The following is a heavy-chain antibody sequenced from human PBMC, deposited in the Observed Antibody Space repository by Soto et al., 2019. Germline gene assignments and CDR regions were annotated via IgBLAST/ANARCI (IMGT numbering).Heavy chain of an antibody. CDR2: INPNSGGT. CDR1: GYTFTGYY. Sequence: EASVKVSCKASGYTFTGYYMHWVRQAPGQGLEWMGWINPNSGGTNYAQKFQGWVTMTRDTSISTAYMELSRLRSDDTAVYYCARDMGRSSSWYSPCDGMDVWGQGTTVTVSS. V-gene: IGHV1-2*04. D-gene: IGHD6-13*01. J-gene: IGHJ6*02. CDR3: ARDMGRSSSWYSPCDGMDV.